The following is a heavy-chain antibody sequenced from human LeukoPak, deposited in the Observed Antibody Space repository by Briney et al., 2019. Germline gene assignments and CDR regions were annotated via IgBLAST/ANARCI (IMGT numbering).Heavy chain of an antibody. CDR3: AKTDSSGYYRDY. V-gene: IGHV3-30*18. CDR2: ISYDGSNK. D-gene: IGHD3-22*01. J-gene: IGHJ4*02. CDR1: GFTFSRYG. Sequence: GGSLRLSCAASGFTFSRYGMHWVRQAPGKGLEWVAVISYDGSNKYYADSVKGRFTISRDNSKNTLYLQMNSLRAEDTAVYYCAKTDSSGYYRDYWGQGTLVTVSS.